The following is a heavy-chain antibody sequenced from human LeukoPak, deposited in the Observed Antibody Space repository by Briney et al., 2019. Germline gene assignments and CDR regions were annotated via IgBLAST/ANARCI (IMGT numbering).Heavy chain of an antibody. D-gene: IGHD3-9*01. V-gene: IGHV1-18*01. CDR1: GYTFSNYG. J-gene: IGHJ4*02. Sequence: ASVKASCKASGYTFSNYGIIWVRQAPGQGLEWMGWISAYNGNTNYAQKLQGRVTMTTDTSTSTAHMELRSLRSDDTAVYYCARAFFDTYYDIVTGYYYFDYWGQGTLVTVSS. CDR3: ARAFFDTYYDIVTGYYYFDY. CDR2: ISAYNGNT.